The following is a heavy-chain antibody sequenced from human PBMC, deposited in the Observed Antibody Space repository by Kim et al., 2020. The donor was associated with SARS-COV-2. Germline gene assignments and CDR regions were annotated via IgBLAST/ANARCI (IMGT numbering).Heavy chain of an antibody. CDR2: MYYIGST. J-gene: IGHJ3*02. CDR1: GGSISSGGHY. D-gene: IGHD3-22*01. CDR3: ARANGITMIVVVIQAFAI. Sequence: SETLSLTCTVSGGSISSGGHYWSWIRQHPGKGLEWIGYMYYIGSTYYNPSLKSRVTISVDTSKNQFSLKLSSVTATDTAVSYCARANGITMIVVVIQAFAILAQGTIVTVAS. V-gene: IGHV4-31*03.